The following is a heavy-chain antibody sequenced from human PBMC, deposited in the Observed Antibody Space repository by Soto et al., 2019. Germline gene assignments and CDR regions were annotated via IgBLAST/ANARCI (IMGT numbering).Heavy chain of an antibody. Sequence: SETLSLTCIVSGGSISSYYWSWIRQPPGKGLEWIGYICYSGSTNYNPSLKSRVTISVDTSKNQFSLKLSSVTAADTAVYYCARDSWSTVTTGYYGMDVWGQGTTVTVSS. CDR2: ICYSGST. J-gene: IGHJ6*02. V-gene: IGHV4-59*01. CDR3: ARDSWSTVTTGYYGMDV. D-gene: IGHD4-17*01. CDR1: GGSISSYY.